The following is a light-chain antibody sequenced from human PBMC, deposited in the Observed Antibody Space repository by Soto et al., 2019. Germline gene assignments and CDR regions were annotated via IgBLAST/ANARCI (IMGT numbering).Light chain of an antibody. CDR2: DVI. Sequence: QSALTQPASVSGSPGQSITISCTGASSDVGGYNYVSWYQQHPGKAPKLVIYDVIYRPSGASDRFSGSRSGNTASLTISGLQAEDEADYYCTSFTTSSTWVFGGGTKLTVL. J-gene: IGLJ3*02. CDR3: TSFTTSSTWV. V-gene: IGLV2-14*03. CDR1: SSDVGGYNY.